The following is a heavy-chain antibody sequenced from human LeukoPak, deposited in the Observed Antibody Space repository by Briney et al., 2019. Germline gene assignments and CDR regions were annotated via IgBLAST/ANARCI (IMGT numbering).Heavy chain of an antibody. V-gene: IGHV3-11*01. CDR3: ARDPGSYNSSGWYDY. Sequence: GGSLRLSCAASGFTFSDYYMSWIRQAPGKGLECVSYISYSGSTIYYADSVKGRFTISRDNAKNSLYLQMSSLRAEDTAVYYCARDPGSYNSSGWYDYWGQGALVTVSS. CDR1: GFTFSDYY. CDR2: ISYSGSTI. J-gene: IGHJ4*02. D-gene: IGHD6-19*01.